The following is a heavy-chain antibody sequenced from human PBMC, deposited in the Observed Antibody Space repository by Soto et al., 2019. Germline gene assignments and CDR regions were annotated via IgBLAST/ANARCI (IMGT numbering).Heavy chain of an antibody. J-gene: IGHJ4*02. V-gene: IGHV4-34*01. Sequence: SETLSLTCAVYGGSFSGYYWSWIRQPPGKGLEWIGEINHSGSTNYNPSLKSRVTISVDTSKNQFSLKLSSVTAADTAVYYCARGAMGYCTNGVCYLFDYWGQGTLVTVSS. D-gene: IGHD2-8*01. CDR3: ARGAMGYCTNGVCYLFDY. CDR1: GGSFSGYY. CDR2: INHSGST.